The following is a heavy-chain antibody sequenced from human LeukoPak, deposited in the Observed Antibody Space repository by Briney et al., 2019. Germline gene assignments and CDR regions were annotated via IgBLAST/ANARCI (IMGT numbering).Heavy chain of an antibody. CDR1: GFTFSSYW. CDR2: MDENGGTI. V-gene: IGHV3-74*01. D-gene: IGHD3-10*01. CDR3: AKDRPYAWFGEPHGMDV. Sequence: GGSLRLSCAASGFTFSSYWMHWVRQAPGKGLEWFSRMDENGGTIDYADSVKGRFTISRDNSKNTLYLQMNSLRAEDTAVYYCAKDRPYAWFGEPHGMDVWGQGTTVTVSS. J-gene: IGHJ6*02.